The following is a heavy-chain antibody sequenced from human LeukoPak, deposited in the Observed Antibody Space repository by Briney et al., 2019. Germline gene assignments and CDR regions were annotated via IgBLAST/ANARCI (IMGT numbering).Heavy chain of an antibody. V-gene: IGHV3-21*01. J-gene: IGHJ5*02. Sequence: GGSLRLSCAASGFTFSSYSMNWVRQAPGKGLEWVSSISSSSSYIYYADSVKGRFTISRDNAKNSLYLQMNSLRAEGTAVYYCARDLYSGYVNWFDPWGQGALVTVSS. D-gene: IGHD5-12*01. CDR1: GFTFSSYS. CDR2: ISSSSSYI. CDR3: ARDLYSGYVNWFDP.